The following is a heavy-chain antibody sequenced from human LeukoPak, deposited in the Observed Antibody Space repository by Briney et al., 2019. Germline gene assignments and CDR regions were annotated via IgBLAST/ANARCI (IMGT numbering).Heavy chain of an antibody. D-gene: IGHD6-19*01. CDR3: ASTSGWYEPIDY. CDR1: GFTFSSYW. V-gene: IGHV3-7*02. CDR2: IKQDGTEK. Sequence: GGSLRLSCAASGFTFSSYWMSWVRQAPGEGLEWVVNIKQDGTEKYYMDSVKGRFSISRDNAKNSLYLQMNALRAEDTAVYYCASTSGWYEPIDYWGQGTLVTVSS. J-gene: IGHJ4*02.